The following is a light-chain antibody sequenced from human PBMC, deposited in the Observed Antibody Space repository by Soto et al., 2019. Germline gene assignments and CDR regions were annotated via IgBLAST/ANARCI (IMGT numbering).Light chain of an antibody. CDR2: SNN. CDR3: AAWDDSLNGVV. J-gene: IGLJ2*01. V-gene: IGLV1-44*01. Sequence: QSVLTQPPSASGTPGQRVTISCSGSSSNIGSNTVNWYQQLPGTAPKLLIYSNNQRPSGVPDRFSGSKSGTSASLAISGLQSEDEAEYYCAAWDDSLNGVVFGGGTKVTGL. CDR1: SSNIGSNT.